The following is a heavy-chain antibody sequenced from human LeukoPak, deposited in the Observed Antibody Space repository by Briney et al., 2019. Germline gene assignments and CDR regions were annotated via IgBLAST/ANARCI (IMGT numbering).Heavy chain of an antibody. J-gene: IGHJ4*02. Sequence: SETLSLTCTVSGGSISSSSYYWGWIRQPPGKGLEWIGSTYYSGSTYYNPSLKSRVTISVDTSKNQISLKLSSVTAADTAVYYCASYTVTTGGALDYWGQGTLVTVSS. CDR1: GGSISSSSYY. CDR2: TYYSGST. V-gene: IGHV4-39*01. CDR3: ASYTVTTGGALDY. D-gene: IGHD4-17*01.